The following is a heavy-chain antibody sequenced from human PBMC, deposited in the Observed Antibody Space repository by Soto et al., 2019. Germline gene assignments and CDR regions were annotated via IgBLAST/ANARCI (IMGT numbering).Heavy chain of an antibody. CDR3: ARGKPNYDFWSGYSHSGMDV. Sequence: QVQLQESGPGLVKPSQTLSLTCTVSGGSISSGDYYWSWIRQPPGKGLEWIGYIYYSGSTYYNPSLKSRVTISVDTSKHQFSLKLSSVTAADTAVYYCARGKPNYDFWSGYSHSGMDVWGQGTTVTVSS. D-gene: IGHD3-3*01. J-gene: IGHJ6*02. CDR1: GGSISSGDYY. V-gene: IGHV4-30-4*01. CDR2: IYYSGST.